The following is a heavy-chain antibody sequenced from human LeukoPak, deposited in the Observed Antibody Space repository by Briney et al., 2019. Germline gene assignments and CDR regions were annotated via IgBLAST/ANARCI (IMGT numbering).Heavy chain of an antibody. Sequence: GGSLRPSCAASGFTFSNYWMHWVRQAPGKGLVWVSRTNSDGSGTTYADSVRGRFTISRDNAKNTLYLQVNSLRAEDTAVYYCARTEGTVAYDSWGQGTLVTVSS. CDR1: GFTFSNYW. J-gene: IGHJ5*01. V-gene: IGHV3-74*01. D-gene: IGHD4-23*01. CDR3: ARTEGTVAYDS. CDR2: TNSDGSGT.